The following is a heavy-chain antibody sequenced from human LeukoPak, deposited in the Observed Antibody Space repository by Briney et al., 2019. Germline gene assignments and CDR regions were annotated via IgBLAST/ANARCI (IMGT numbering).Heavy chain of an antibody. Sequence: PGGSLRLSCAASGFTVSSNYMSWVRQAPGKGLEWVSVIYSGGSTYYADSVKGRFTISRDNAKNSLYLQMNSLRAEDTAVYYCARGHIAVTGTGGWYFDLWGRGTLVTVSS. V-gene: IGHV3-53*01. CDR1: GFTVSSNY. J-gene: IGHJ2*01. CDR3: ARGHIAVTGTGGWYFDL. D-gene: IGHD6-19*01. CDR2: IYSGGST.